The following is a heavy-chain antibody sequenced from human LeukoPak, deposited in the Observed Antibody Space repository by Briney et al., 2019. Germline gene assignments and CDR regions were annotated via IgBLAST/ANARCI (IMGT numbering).Heavy chain of an antibody. Sequence: SQTLSLTCAISGDSVSSNSAAWNWIRQSPSRGLEWLGRTYYRSEWYNDYAVSVKSRIAINPDTSKNQFSLQLNSVTPEDTAVYYCAREGTYYDILTGYPIYGMDVWGQGTTVTVSS. V-gene: IGHV6-1*01. J-gene: IGHJ6*02. D-gene: IGHD3-9*01. CDR3: AREGTYYDILTGYPIYGMDV. CDR2: TYYRSEWYN. CDR1: GDSVSSNSAA.